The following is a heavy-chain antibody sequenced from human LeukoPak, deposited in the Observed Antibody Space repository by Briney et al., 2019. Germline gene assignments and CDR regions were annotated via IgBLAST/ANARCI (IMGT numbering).Heavy chain of an antibody. CDR3: ARRLFQLSRYAFDI. V-gene: IGHV4-34*01. CDR2: INHSGRN. CDR1: GGSFSDYY. J-gene: IGHJ3*02. Sequence: SETLSLTCAVYGGSFSDYYWSWIRQPPGKGLGWIGEINHSGRNNYNPSLKSRLTISIDTSKNQFSLKLSSVTAADTAVYYCARRLFQLSRYAFDIWGQGTMVTVSS. D-gene: IGHD1-1*01.